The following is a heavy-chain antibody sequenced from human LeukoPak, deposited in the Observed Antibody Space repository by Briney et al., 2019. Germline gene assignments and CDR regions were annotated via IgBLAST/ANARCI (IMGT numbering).Heavy chain of an antibody. CDR1: VYTFDDYD. J-gene: IGHJ6*03. V-gene: IGHV3-20*01. D-gene: IGHD3-10*01. Sequence: GGSLRLSCAASVYTFDDYDMIWVRQAPGKGLEWVCGINWNGGSTGYADSVKGRFTISRDNAKNSLYLQMHSLRAEDTALYHCARAKEAVVRGLRYYYYMDVWGKGTTVTISS. CDR3: ARAKEAVVRGLRYYYYMDV. CDR2: INWNGGST.